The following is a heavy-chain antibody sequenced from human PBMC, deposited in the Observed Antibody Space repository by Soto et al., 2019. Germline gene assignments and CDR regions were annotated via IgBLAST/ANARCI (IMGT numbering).Heavy chain of an antibody. Sequence: GGALRLSCAASGFTFSSYAMHWVRQAPGKGLEWVAVISYDGSNKYYADSVKGRFTISRDNSKNTLYLQMNSLRAEDTAVYYCAIDYSEEWLLILRLHVWGQGTTVTVFS. D-gene: IGHD3-16*01. J-gene: IGHJ6*02. CDR3: AIDYSEEWLLILRLHV. CDR1: GFTFSSYA. V-gene: IGHV3-30-3*01. CDR2: ISYDGSNK.